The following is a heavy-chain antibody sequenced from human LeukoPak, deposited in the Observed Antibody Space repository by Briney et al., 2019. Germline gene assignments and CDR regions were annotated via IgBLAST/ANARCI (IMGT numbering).Heavy chain of an antibody. CDR1: GGPINNYY. CDR2: VYNSGIT. CDR3: ARSRGLAGAATVIDY. V-gene: IGHV4-59*08. Sequence: PSETLSLTCTVSGGPINNYYWTWIRQSPGQGLEWIGYVYNSGITDYNPSLKSRLTISVDTSKNQFSLKLSSMTAADTAVYYCARSRGLAGAATVIDYWGQGTLVTVSS. J-gene: IGHJ4*02. D-gene: IGHD6-25*01.